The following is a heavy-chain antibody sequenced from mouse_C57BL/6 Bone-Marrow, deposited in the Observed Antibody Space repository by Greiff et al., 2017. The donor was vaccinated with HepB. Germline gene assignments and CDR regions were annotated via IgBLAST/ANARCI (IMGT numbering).Heavy chain of an antibody. CDR2: IDPENGDT. D-gene: IGHD6-5*01. V-gene: IGHV14-4*01. J-gene: IGHJ4*01. Sequence: VQLQQSGAELVRPGASVKLSCTASGFNIKDDYMHWVKQRPEQGLEWIGWIDPENGDTEYASKFKGKATITADTSANTAYLQLSSLTSEDTAVYYCTTSSYWIKGYAMDYWGQGTSVTVSS. CDR1: GFNIKDDY. CDR3: TTSSYWIKGYAMDY.